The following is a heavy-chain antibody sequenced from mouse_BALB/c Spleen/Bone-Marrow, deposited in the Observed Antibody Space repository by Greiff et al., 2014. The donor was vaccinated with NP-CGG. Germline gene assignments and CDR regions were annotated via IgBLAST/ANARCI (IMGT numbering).Heavy chain of an antibody. CDR1: GYTFTSYT. Sequence: SAAELARPGASVKMSCKTSGYTFTSYTIHWVKQRPGQGLEWIGYINPSSGYTDYNQRFNDKTTLTTDKSSSTAYMQLSSLTSEDSAVYYCARLNYGNPFAYWGQGTLVTVSA. CDR3: ARLNYGNPFAY. J-gene: IGHJ3*01. V-gene: IGHV1-4*02. CDR2: INPSSGYT. D-gene: IGHD2-1*01.